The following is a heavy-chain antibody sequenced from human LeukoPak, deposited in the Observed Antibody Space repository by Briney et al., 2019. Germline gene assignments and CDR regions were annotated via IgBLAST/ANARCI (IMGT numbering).Heavy chain of an antibody. J-gene: IGHJ4*02. CDR1: GYMFINDY. D-gene: IGHD7-27*01. CDR2: INPRGGAT. CDR3: ARDGSHWDFDS. Sequence: ASVKVSCKASGYMFINDYIHWVRQAPGQGLEWMGRINPRGGATIYAQNFQGRLTVTRDTSTSTVLMELTSLRSEDTAVYYCARDGSHWDFDSWGQGTLVTVSS. V-gene: IGHV1-46*01.